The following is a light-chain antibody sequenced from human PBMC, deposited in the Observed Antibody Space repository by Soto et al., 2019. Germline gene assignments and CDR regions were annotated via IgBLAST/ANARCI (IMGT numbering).Light chain of an antibody. J-gene: IGKJ5*01. CDR1: QTVSSNY. V-gene: IGKV3-20*01. CDR3: QQYTGPPTT. Sequence: IILTQSPDTLSLSPWEQAPSSSSPSQTVSSNYLAWCQQRPGQAPRLLIYGASTRAAGIPDRFSGSGSGTDFTLTITRLEPEDSAVYFCQQYTGPPTTFGQGTRLEN. CDR2: GAS.